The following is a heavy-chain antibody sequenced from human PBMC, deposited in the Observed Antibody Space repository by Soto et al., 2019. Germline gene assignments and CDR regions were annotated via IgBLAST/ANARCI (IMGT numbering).Heavy chain of an antibody. J-gene: IGHJ4*02. CDR1: GYTFTSYY. D-gene: IGHD5-18*01. Sequence: ASVKVSCKASGYTFTSYYMHWVRQAPGQGLEWMGIINPSGGSTSYAQKFQGRVTMTRDTSTSTVYMELSSLRSEDTAVYYCARETRDTAMVRYFDYWGQGTLVTVSS. CDR3: ARETRDTAMVRYFDY. V-gene: IGHV1-46*01. CDR2: INPSGGST.